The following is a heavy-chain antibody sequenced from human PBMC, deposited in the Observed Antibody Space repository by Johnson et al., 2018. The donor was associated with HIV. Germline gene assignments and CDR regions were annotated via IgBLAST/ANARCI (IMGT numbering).Heavy chain of an antibody. V-gene: IGHV3-23*04. CDR1: GFTFSSYA. CDR3: ARIRVAVITEVGAFDI. J-gene: IGHJ3*02. CDR2: ISGSGGST. D-gene: IGHD3-22*01. Sequence: VQLVESGGGLVQPGGSLRLSCAASGFTFSSYAMSWVRQAPGKGLEWVSAISGSGGSTYYADSVTGRFTISRDNSKNTLYLQMNSLRTEETAVYYCARIRVAVITEVGAFDIWGQGTVVTVSS.